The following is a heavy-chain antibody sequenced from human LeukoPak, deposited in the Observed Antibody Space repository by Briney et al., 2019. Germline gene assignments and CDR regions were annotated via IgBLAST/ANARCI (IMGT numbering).Heavy chain of an antibody. J-gene: IGHJ6*03. V-gene: IGHV4-34*01. CDR1: GGSFSGYS. Sequence: SETLSLTCGVYGGSFSGYSWSWIRQPPGKGLEWIGEISLDGNTNYNPSLKSRPTISVDTSKSQFSLKVSSVTAADTAVYYCARHSNTNYYYFYMDVGAKGTKVTVSS. D-gene: IGHD4-11*01. CDR2: ISLDGNT. CDR3: ARHSNTNYYYFYMDV.